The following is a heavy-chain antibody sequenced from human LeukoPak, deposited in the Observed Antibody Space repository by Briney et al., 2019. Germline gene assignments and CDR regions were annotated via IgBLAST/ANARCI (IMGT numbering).Heavy chain of an antibody. CDR3: ARAQWLADY. D-gene: IGHD6-19*01. CDR1: GGSFSGYY. J-gene: IGHJ4*02. V-gene: IGHV4-34*01. CDR2: INHSGST. Sequence: SETLSLTCAVYGGSFSGYYWSWIRQPPGKGLGWIGEINHSGSTNYNPSLKSRVTISVDTSKNQFSLKLSSVTAADTAVYYCARAQWLADYWGQGTLVTVSS.